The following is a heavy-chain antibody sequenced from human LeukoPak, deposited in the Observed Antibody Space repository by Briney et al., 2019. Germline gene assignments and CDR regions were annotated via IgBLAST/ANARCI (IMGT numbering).Heavy chain of an antibody. Sequence: GGSLRLSCAASGFTFSSYEMNWVRQAPGKGVEWVSYISSSGSTIYYADSVKGRFTISRDNSKNTLYLQMNSLRAEDTAMYYCARDPFVAARTFDCWGQGTLVTVSS. J-gene: IGHJ4*02. CDR1: GFTFSSYE. D-gene: IGHD6-6*01. V-gene: IGHV3-48*03. CDR3: ARDPFVAARTFDC. CDR2: ISSSGSTI.